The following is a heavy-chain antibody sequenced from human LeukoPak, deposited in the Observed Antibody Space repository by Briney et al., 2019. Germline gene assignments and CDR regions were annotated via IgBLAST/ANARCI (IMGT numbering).Heavy chain of an antibody. Sequence: SETLSLTCTVSGGSISSYYWSWIRQLPGKGLEWIGYIYYSGDTNYNPSLKSRVTISVDTSKNQFSLKLSSVTAADTAVYYCATSYGRSYYYYGMDVWGQGTTVTVSS. CDR1: GGSISSYY. V-gene: IGHV4-59*08. CDR2: IYYSGDT. D-gene: IGHD4-17*01. CDR3: ATSYGRSYYYYGMDV. J-gene: IGHJ6*02.